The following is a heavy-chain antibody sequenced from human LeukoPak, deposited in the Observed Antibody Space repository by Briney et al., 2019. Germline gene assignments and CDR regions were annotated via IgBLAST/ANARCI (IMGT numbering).Heavy chain of an antibody. V-gene: IGHV3-74*01. CDR1: GFTFSRFW. CDR2: IDTDGRTT. D-gene: IGHD3-22*01. J-gene: IGHJ4*02. Sequence: PGGSLRLSCAASGFTFSRFWMHWVRQPPGKGLVWVSRIDTDGRTTTYADSVKGRLTISRDNAKNTVYLQINSLRADDTAVYYCAKVTDSSGYFPSDYWGQGTLVTVSS. CDR3: AKVTDSSGYFPSDY.